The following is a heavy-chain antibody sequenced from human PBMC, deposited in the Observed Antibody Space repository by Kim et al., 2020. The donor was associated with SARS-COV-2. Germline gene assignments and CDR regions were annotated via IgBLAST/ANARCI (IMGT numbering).Heavy chain of an antibody. CDR2: ISTYIGTI. CDR1: GYTFTNYG. V-gene: IGHV1-18*04. Sequence: ASVKVSCKASGYTFTNYGISWLRQAPGQGLEWMGWISTYIGTINYSQKLQERLTMTTDTSTSTAYMELRSLRSDHTAVYYCAKGRDVVETTGGLGDYGMDVCGQGTTVTVSS. D-gene: IGHD1-26*01. J-gene: IGHJ6*02. CDR3: AKGRDVVETTGGLGDYGMDV.